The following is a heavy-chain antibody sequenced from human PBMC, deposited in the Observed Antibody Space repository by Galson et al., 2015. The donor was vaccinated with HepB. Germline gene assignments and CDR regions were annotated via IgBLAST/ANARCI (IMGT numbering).Heavy chain of an antibody. CDR3: AKSSKRWYGNWFDP. J-gene: IGHJ5*02. V-gene: IGHV3-30*02. Sequence: SLRLSCAASGFTFSSYGMHWVRQAPGKGLEWVAFIRYDGSNKYYADSVKGRFTISRDNSKNTLYLQMNSLSAEDTAVYYCAKSSKRWYGNWFDPWGQGTLVTVSS. D-gene: IGHD6-13*01. CDR1: GFTFSSYG. CDR2: IRYDGSNK.